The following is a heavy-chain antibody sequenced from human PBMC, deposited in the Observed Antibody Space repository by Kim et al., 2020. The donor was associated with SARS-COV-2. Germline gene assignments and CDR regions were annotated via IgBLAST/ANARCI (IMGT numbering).Heavy chain of an antibody. Sequence: ASVKVSCKASGYTFTSYDINWVRQATGQGLEWMGWMNPNSGNTGYAQKFQGRVTMTRNTSISTAYMELSSLRSEDTAVYYCTRVMVRGVNFPGYWGQGTLVTVSS. V-gene: IGHV1-8*01. CDR2: MNPNSGNT. CDR3: TRVMVRGVNFPGY. J-gene: IGHJ4*02. CDR1: GYTFTSYD. D-gene: IGHD3-10*01.